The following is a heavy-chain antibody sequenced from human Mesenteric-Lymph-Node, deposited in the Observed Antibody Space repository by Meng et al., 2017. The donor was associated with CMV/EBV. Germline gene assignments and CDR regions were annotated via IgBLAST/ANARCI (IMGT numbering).Heavy chain of an antibody. CDR3: YSSEWFHGNRDAFDI. V-gene: IGHV3-11*01. J-gene: IGHJ3*02. CDR2: ISSSGSTI. Sequence: GGSLRLSCAASGFTFSDYHMSWIRQAPGKGLEWVSYISSSGSTIYYADSVKGRFTISRDNAKNSLYQQTNSLRAEDTAVYYCYSSEWFHGNRDAFDIWGQGTMVTVSS. CDR1: GFTFSDYH. D-gene: IGHD3-10*01.